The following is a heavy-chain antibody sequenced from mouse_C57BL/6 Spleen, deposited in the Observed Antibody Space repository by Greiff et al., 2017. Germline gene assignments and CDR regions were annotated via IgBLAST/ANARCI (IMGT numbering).Heavy chain of an antibody. CDR3: ASVRCYSHPLAY. CDR1: GFNIKNTY. D-gene: IGHD2-12*01. CDR2: IDPATGNT. V-gene: IGHV14-3*01. J-gene: IGHJ3*01. Sequence: EFQLQQSVAELVRPGASVKLSCKASGFNIKNTYMHWVKQRPEQGLEWIGRIDPATGNTKSAPKFKGNATITADTSSNTAYLPLSILPSEDTAIYYCASVRCYSHPLAYWGQGTLVTVSA.